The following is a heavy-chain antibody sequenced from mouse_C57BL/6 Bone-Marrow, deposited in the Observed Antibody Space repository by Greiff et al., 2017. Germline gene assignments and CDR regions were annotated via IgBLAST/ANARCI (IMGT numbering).Heavy chain of an antibody. CDR3: ARGGLYYSNYEGDY. J-gene: IGHJ2*01. V-gene: IGHV1-55*01. CDR1: GYTFTSYW. D-gene: IGHD2-5*01. CDR2: IYPGSGST. Sequence: VKLQQPGAELVKPGASVKMSCKASGYTFTSYWITWVKQRPGQGLEWIGDIYPGSGSTNYNEKFKSKATLTVDTSSSTAYMQLSSLTSEDAAVYYCARGGLYYSNYEGDYWGQGTTLTVAS.